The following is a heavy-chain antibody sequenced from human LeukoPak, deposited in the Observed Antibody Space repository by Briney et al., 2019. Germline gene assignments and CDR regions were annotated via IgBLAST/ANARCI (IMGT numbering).Heavy chain of an antibody. V-gene: IGHV1-69*04. J-gene: IGHJ5*02. D-gene: IGHD6-6*01. Sequence: SVKVSCKASGGTFSSYAISWVRQAPGQGLEWMGRIIPILGITNYAQRFQGRVTITADKSTSTAYMELSSLRSEDTAVYYCARETYSSSTPRKNWFDPWGQGTLVTVSS. CDR2: IIPILGIT. CDR1: GGTFSSYA. CDR3: ARETYSSSTPRKNWFDP.